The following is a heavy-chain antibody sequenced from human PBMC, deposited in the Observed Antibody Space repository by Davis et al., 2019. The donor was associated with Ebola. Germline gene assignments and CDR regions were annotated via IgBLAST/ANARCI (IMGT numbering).Heavy chain of an antibody. CDR2: IYYSGST. J-gene: IGHJ5*02. CDR1: GGSISSSSYY. CDR3: ARGGYDFWSGYFIYNWFDP. V-gene: IGHV4-39*07. D-gene: IGHD3-3*01. Sequence: SETLSLTCTVSGGSISSSSYYWGWIRQPPGKGLEWIGSIYYSGSTYYNPSLKSRVTISVDTSKNQFSLKLSSVTAADTAVYYCARGGYDFWSGYFIYNWFDPWGQGTLVTVSS.